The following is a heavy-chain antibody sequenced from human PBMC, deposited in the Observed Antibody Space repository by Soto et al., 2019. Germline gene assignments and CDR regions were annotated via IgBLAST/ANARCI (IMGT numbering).Heavy chain of an antibody. Sequence: QVHLVQSGAEVKKPGASVKVSCKASGYTFTSYGISWVRQAPGQGLEWMGWISAYNGNTNYAQKLQGRVTMTTDTSTSTAYMELRSLRSDDTAVYYCARDTLLGYCSGGSCYSGFDPWGQGTLVTVSS. J-gene: IGHJ5*02. V-gene: IGHV1-18*04. CDR1: GYTFTSYG. CDR3: ARDTLLGYCSGGSCYSGFDP. CDR2: ISAYNGNT. D-gene: IGHD2-15*01.